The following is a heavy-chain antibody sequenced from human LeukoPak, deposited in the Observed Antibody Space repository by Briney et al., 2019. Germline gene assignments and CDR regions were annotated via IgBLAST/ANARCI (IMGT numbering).Heavy chain of an antibody. CDR3: ARYGAGSYLEFDP. CDR1: GGSISSSSYY. CDR2: IYHSGST. V-gene: IGHV4-39*07. D-gene: IGHD1-26*01. J-gene: IGHJ5*02. Sequence: SETLSLTCTVSGGSISSSSYYWGWIRQPPGKGLEWIGEIYHSGSTNYDPSLKSRVTISVDKSKNQFSLKLSSVTAADTAVYYCARYGAGSYLEFDPWGQGTLVTVST.